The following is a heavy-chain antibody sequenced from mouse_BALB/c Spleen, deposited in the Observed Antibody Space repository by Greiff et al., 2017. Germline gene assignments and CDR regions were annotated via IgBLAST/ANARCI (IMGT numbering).Heavy chain of an antibody. Sequence: VKLMESGAELARPGASVKLSCKASGYTFTSYWMQWVKQRPGQGLEWIGAIYPGDGDTRYTQKFKGKATLTADKSSSTAYMQLSSLASEDSAVYYCARNSPFAYWGQGTLVTVSA. CDR2: IYPGDGDT. CDR3: ARNSPFAY. CDR1: GYTFTSYW. J-gene: IGHJ3*01. V-gene: IGHV1-87*01.